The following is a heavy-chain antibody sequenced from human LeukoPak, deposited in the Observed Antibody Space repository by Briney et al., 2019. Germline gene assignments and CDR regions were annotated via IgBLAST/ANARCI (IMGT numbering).Heavy chain of an antibody. V-gene: IGHV3-53*01. D-gene: IGHD5-12*01. Sequence: GGSLRLSCAASGFTVSNSFMTWVRQAPGKGLEWVSVIYSGGSTYYADSVKGRFTISRDNSKNTLYLQMNSLRAEDTAVYYCAREISGYDYYYFDYWGQGTLVTVSS. J-gene: IGHJ4*02. CDR3: AREISGYDYYYFDY. CDR1: GFTVSNSF. CDR2: IYSGGST.